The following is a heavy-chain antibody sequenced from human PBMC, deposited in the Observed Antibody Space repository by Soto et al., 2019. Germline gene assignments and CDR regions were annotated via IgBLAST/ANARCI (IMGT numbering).Heavy chain of an antibody. CDR3: ARISQSDFWSGYYYFFDY. Sequence: ASVKVSCKASGYTFTDYGISWVRQAPGQGLQWMGWITAFNGNTKYAQQFQGRVTMTTDTSTSTAYMELRNLESDDTAVYYCARISQSDFWSGYYYFFDYWGQGTLVTVSS. D-gene: IGHD3-3*01. V-gene: IGHV1-18*01. CDR1: GYTFTDYG. CDR2: ITAFNGNT. J-gene: IGHJ4*02.